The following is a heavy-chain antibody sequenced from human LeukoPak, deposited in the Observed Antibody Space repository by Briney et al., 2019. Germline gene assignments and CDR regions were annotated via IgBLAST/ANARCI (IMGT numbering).Heavy chain of an antibody. CDR3: ARGPAVAGIDY. D-gene: IGHD6-19*01. CDR2: IYHSGST. Sequence: SESLSLTCTVSGYSISSGYYWGWIRQPPGKGLEWIGSIYHSGSTYYNPSLKSRVTISVDTSKNQFSLKLSSVTAADTAVYYCARGPAVAGIDYWGQGTLVTVSS. CDR1: GYSISSGYY. V-gene: IGHV4-38-2*02. J-gene: IGHJ4*02.